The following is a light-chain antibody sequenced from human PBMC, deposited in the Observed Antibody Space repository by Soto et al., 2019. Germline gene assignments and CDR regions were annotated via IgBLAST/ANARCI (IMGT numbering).Light chain of an antibody. CDR1: QSVSTN. J-gene: IGKJ1*01. V-gene: IGKV3-15*01. Sequence: RVMTQSPATLSLSPGERATLSCRASQSVSTNVAWYQQKPGQAPRLLIYGASTRATDIPARFSGSGSGTDFTLTISSLQSEDFAVYYCQQYNNGPPWTFGQGTKVEV. CDR2: GAS. CDR3: QQYNNGPPWT.